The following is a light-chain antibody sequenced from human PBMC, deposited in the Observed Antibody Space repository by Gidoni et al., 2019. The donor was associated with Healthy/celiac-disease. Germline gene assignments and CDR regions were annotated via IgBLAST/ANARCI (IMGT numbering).Light chain of an antibody. CDR3: QQYYSTPWT. J-gene: IGKJ1*01. CDR1: QSVLYSSNNKNY. CDR2: WAS. V-gene: IGKV4-1*01. Sequence: DIVMTQSPDSLAVSLGERATINCKSSQSVLYSSNNKNYLAWYQQKPGQPPTLLIYWASTRESGVPDRFSGSGSGTDFTLTISSLQAEDVAVYYCQQYYSTPWTFXQXTKVEIK.